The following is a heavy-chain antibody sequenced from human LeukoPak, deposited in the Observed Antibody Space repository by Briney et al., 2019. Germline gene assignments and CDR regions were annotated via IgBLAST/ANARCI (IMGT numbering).Heavy chain of an antibody. CDR1: GGSISSGGYY. CDR3: ARSSRVNYGSGSYYNNWFDP. Sequence: SETLSLTCTVSGGSISSGGYYWSWIRQPPGKGLEWIGEINHSGSTNYNPSLKSRVTISVDTSKNQFSLKLSSVTAADTAVYYCARSSRVNYGSGSYYNNWFDPWGQGTLVTVSS. J-gene: IGHJ5*02. D-gene: IGHD3-10*01. CDR2: INHSGST. V-gene: IGHV4-39*07.